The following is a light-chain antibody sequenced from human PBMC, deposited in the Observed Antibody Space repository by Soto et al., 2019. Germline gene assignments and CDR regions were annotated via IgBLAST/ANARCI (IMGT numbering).Light chain of an antibody. CDR1: ISDIGAYDF. Sequence: TQPASVSGSPGQSITISCSGTISDIGAYDFVPRYQQHPGRAPKLIIYEVSRRFSGLSYRFSGSKSGNTASLTISGLQAEDEGDYYCTSFAPGRIYVFGSGTKVTVL. CDR2: EVS. CDR3: TSFAPGRIYV. V-gene: IGLV2-14*03. J-gene: IGLJ1*01.